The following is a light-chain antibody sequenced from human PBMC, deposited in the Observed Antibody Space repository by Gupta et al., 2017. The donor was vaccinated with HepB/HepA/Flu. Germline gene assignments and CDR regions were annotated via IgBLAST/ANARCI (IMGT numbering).Light chain of an antibody. Sequence: VTISCTGSSSNIRAGYDVHWYQQLPGTAPKLLIYGNSNRPSGVPDRFSGSKSGTSASLAITGLQAEDEADYYCQSYDSSLSGWVFGTGTKVTVL. CDR2: GNS. CDR3: QSYDSSLSGWV. J-gene: IGLJ1*01. CDR1: SSNIRAGYD. V-gene: IGLV1-40*01.